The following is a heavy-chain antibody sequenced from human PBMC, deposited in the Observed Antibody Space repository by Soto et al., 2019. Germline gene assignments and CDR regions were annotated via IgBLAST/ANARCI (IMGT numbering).Heavy chain of an antibody. V-gene: IGHV3-23*01. D-gene: IGHD6-25*01. CDR1: GFTFSSSA. CDR3: ARGWGDSSGYYYGGYLMDA. CDR2: ISGSGGTT. Sequence: SLRLSCAASGFTFSSSAMSWVRQAPGKGLDWVSGISGSGGTTYHADSVKDRFTISRDNSKNTLYLQMISLRAEDTAVYYCARGWGDSSGYYYGGYLMDARGQGTSVSVSS. J-gene: IGHJ6*02.